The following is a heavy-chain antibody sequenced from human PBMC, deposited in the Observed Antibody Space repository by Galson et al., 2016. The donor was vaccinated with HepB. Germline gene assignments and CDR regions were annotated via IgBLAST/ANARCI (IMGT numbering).Heavy chain of an antibody. J-gene: IGHJ4*02. CDR1: GFALGDYA. D-gene: IGHD2-15*01. Sequence: SLRLSCAVSGFALGDYAMHWVRQAPGKGLEWVSGISWNSANIVYADSVKGRFTVSRDNSNNFLYLQMDSLRVDDTALYYCDPYCARSDCRGVERWGQGTLVTVSS. CDR2: ISWNSANI. CDR3: DPYCARSDCRGVER. V-gene: IGHV3-9*01.